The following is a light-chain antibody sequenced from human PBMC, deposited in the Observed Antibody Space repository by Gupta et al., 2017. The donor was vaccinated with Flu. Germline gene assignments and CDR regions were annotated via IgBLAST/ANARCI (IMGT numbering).Light chain of an antibody. CDR2: KAS. CDR1: QSVSSW. V-gene: IGKV1-5*03. CDR3: QQYQSYPIT. J-gene: IGKJ2*01. Sequence: GDRVTITCRASQSVSSWLAWYQQKPGKAPRLLIYKASTLQDGVSSRFTGSGSGTEFTFTISRLQPDDFATYYCQQYQSYPITFGQGTKLEI.